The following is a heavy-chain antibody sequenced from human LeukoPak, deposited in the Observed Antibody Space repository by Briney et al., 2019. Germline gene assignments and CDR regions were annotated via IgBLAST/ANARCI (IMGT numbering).Heavy chain of an antibody. J-gene: IGHJ5*02. D-gene: IGHD1-26*01. CDR3: ASSVVGATTYVWFDP. CDR1: GGTFSSYA. CDR2: IIPIFGTA. V-gene: IGHV1-69*13. Sequence: EASVKVSCKASGGTFSSYAISWVRQAPGQGLEWMGGIIPIFGTANYAQKFQGRVTITADESTSTAYMELSSLRSEDTAVYYCASSVVGATTYVWFDPWGQGTLVTVSS.